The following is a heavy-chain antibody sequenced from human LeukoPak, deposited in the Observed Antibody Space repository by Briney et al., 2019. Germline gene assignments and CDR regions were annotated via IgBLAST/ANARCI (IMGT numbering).Heavy chain of an antibody. CDR1: GGSISSGDYY. CDR2: IYYSGST. J-gene: IGHJ4*02. CDR3: ARERAQYYYDSSGYLNRYYFDY. V-gene: IGHV4-30-4*08. Sequence: SETLSLTCTVSGGSISSGDYYWSWLRQPPGMGLEWIGYIYYSGSTYYNPSLKSRVTISVDTSKNQFSLKLSSVTAADTAVYYCARERAQYYYDSSGYLNRYYFDYWGQGTLVTVSS. D-gene: IGHD3-22*01.